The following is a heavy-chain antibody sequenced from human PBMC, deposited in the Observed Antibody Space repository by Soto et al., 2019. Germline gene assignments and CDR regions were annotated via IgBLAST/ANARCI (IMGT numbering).Heavy chain of an antibody. J-gene: IGHJ4*02. CDR1: GGSISIGGYS. CDR3: ARGVVVVPAATYYFDY. V-gene: IGHV4-30-2*01. Sequence: SETLSLTCAVSGGSISIGGYSWSCIRQPPGKGLEWIGYIYHSGSTYYNPSLKSRVTISVDRSKNQFSLKLSSVTAADTAVYYCARGVVVVPAATYYFDYWGQGTLVTVSS. CDR2: IYHSGST. D-gene: IGHD2-2*01.